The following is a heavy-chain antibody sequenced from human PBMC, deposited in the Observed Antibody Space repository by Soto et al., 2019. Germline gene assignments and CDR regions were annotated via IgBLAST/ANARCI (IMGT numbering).Heavy chain of an antibody. J-gene: IGHJ6*02. D-gene: IGHD1-26*01. Sequence: ASVKVSCKESGYTFTSYYMHWVRQAPGQGLEWMGIINPSGGSTSYAQKFQGRVTMTRDTSTSTVYMELSSLRSEDTAVYYCASSPPXGSGSYYWRQDYYGMDVWGQGTTVTVSS. CDR3: ASSPPXGSGSYYWRQDYYGMDV. V-gene: IGHV1-46*01. CDR2: INPSGGST. CDR1: GYTFTSYY.